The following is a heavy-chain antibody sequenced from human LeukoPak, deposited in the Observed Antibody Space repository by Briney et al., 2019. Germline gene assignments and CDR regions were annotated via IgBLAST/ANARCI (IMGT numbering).Heavy chain of an antibody. CDR2: IHTDQTIQ. CDR3: GYYNSGSYSTPDS. CDR1: GFTFSTYA. Sequence: GGSLRLSCAASGFTFSTYAMHWVRQAPGKGLEWVAYIHTDQTIQYYADSVKGRFTISRDNSKNTLYLQMKTLRSEDTAVYYCGYYNSGSYSTPDSWGQGTQVTVSS. J-gene: IGHJ5*01. D-gene: IGHD3-10*01. V-gene: IGHV3-30-3*01.